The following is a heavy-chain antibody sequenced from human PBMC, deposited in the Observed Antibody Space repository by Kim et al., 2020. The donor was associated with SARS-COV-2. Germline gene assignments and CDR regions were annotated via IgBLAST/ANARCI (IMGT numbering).Heavy chain of an antibody. CDR3: ANGGGYCSGGSCYAHYYYYYGMDV. J-gene: IGHJ6*02. Sequence: SVKVSCKASGGTFSSYTISWVRQAPGQGLEWMGRIIPILGIANYAQKFQGRVTITADKSTSTAYMELSSLRSEDTAVYYCANGGGYCSGGSCYAHYYYYYGMDVWGQGTTVTVSS. V-gene: IGHV1-69*02. D-gene: IGHD2-15*01. CDR2: IIPILGIA. CDR1: GGTFSSYT.